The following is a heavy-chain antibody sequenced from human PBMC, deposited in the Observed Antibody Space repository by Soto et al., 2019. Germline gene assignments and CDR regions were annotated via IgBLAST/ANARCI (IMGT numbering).Heavy chain of an antibody. CDR1: GYSVSDYF. J-gene: IGHJ6*02. CDR2: INPKSAAT. D-gene: IGHD1-26*01. Sequence: QVQLLQSGAEVKKSGASVKVSCKASGYSVSDYFIQWVRQAPGQGLEWVAWINPKSAATNYAKKFQGRVSLTWDTSFSTAYMELTRLRPDDTAVYYCARIKWGLDYYNGMDVWGQGTTVIVSS. V-gene: IGHV1-2*02. CDR3: ARIKWGLDYYNGMDV.